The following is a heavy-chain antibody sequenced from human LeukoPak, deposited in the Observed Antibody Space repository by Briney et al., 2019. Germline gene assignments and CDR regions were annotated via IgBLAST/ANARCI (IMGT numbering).Heavy chain of an antibody. V-gene: IGHV1-69*04. Sequence: WASVKVSCKASGGTFSSYAISWVRQAPGQGLEWMGRIIPILGIANYAQKFQGRVTITANKSTSTAYMELSSLRSEDTAVYYCVMGDGIRGGGDYWGQGTLVTVSS. D-gene: IGHD3-10*01. CDR2: IIPILGIA. CDR1: GGTFSSYA. CDR3: VMGDGIRGGGDY. J-gene: IGHJ4*02.